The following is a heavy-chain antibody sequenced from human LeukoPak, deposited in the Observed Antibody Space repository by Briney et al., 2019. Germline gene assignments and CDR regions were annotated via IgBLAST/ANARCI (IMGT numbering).Heavy chain of an antibody. Sequence: SQTLSLTCAISGDGVSTNSATWTWLRQSPSRGLEWLGRTYYRSKWINDYAVSMKSRITINPDTSKNQFSLQLNSVTPEDTAVYYCARLVGASWFDSGGQGTLVTVSS. J-gene: IGHJ5*01. CDR2: TYYRSKWIN. CDR1: GDGVSTNSAT. D-gene: IGHD1-26*01. V-gene: IGHV6-1*01. CDR3: ARLVGASWFDS.